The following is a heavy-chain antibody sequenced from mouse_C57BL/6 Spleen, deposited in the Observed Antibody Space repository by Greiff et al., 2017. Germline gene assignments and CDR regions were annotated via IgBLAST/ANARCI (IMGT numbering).Heavy chain of an antibody. J-gene: IGHJ1*03. D-gene: IGHD2-1*01. CDR1: GYTFTSYW. Sequence: QVQLKQPGAELVKPGASVKMSCKASGYTFTSYWITWVKQRPGQGLEWIGDIYPGSGSTNYNEKFKSKATLTVDTSSSTAYMQLSSLTSEDSAVYYCARLGAYGNYGYFDVWGTGTTVTVSS. CDR2: IYPGSGST. V-gene: IGHV1-55*01. CDR3: ARLGAYGNYGYFDV.